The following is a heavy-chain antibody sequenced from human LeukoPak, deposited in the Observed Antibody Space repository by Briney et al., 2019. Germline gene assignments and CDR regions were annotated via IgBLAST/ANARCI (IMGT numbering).Heavy chain of an antibody. CDR1: GFTFSSYG. CDR2: ISSSSSTI. CDR3: ARDRNPTIAAAGPFDY. Sequence: GGSLRLSCAASGFTFSSYGMHWVRQAPGKGLEWVSYISSSSSTIYYADSVKGRFTISRDNAKNSLYLQMNSLRAEDTAVYYCARDRNPTIAAAGPFDYWGQGTLVTVSS. V-gene: IGHV3-48*01. J-gene: IGHJ4*02. D-gene: IGHD6-13*01.